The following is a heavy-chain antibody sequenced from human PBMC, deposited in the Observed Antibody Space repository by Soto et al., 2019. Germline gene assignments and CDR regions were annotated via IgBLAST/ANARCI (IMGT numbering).Heavy chain of an antibody. CDR1: GFSLSTSGVG. D-gene: IGHD4-17*01. Sequence: QITFKESGPTLVKPTQTLTLTCTFSGFSLSTSGVGVGCILHPPGKALEWLALIYWDDDKRYSPSLKSRLTITKDTSKDQVVLTMTNMAPMDTATYYCAHSPGDYVPFDYWCQGTLVTVSS. V-gene: IGHV2-5*02. CDR2: IYWDDDK. J-gene: IGHJ4*02. CDR3: AHSPGDYVPFDY.